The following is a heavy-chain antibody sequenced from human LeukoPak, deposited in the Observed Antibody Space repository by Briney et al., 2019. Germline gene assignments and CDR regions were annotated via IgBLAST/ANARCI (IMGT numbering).Heavy chain of an antibody. CDR2: IYYSGST. Sequence: SETLSLTCTVSGGSISSYYWSWIRQPPGKGLEWIGYIYYSGSTNYNPSLKSRVTISVDTSKNQFSLKLSSVTAADTAVYYCARVSGRYDILTGYYPSYYFDYWGQGTLVTVSS. D-gene: IGHD3-9*01. V-gene: IGHV4-59*01. CDR1: GGSISSYY. CDR3: ARVSGRYDILTGYYPSYYFDY. J-gene: IGHJ4*02.